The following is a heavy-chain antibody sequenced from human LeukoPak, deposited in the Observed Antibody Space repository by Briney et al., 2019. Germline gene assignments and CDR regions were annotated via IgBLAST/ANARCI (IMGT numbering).Heavy chain of an antibody. D-gene: IGHD3-10*01. J-gene: IGHJ5*02. CDR1: GGSFRGYY. Sequence: SETLSLTCAVYGGSFRGYYWSWIRQPPGKGLEWIGEINHSGSTNYNPSLKSRVTISVDTSKNQFSLKLSSVTAADTAVYYCARGGVVWWFGESYSRVFSNWFDPWGQGTLVTVSS. CDR2: INHSGST. CDR3: ARGGVVWWFGESYSRVFSNWFDP. V-gene: IGHV4-34*01.